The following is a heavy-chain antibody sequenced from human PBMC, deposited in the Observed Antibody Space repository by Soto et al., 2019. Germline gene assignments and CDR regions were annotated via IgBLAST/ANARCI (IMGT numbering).Heavy chain of an antibody. CDR1: GGTFSSYA. CDR3: ARDRVAAAQFDP. J-gene: IGHJ5*02. Sequence: GASVKVSCKASGGTFSSYAISWVRQAPGQGLEWMGWISAYNGNTNYAQKLQGRVAMTTDTSTSTAYMELRSLRSDDTAVYYCARDRVAAAQFDPWGQGTLVTVSS. D-gene: IGHD6-13*01. V-gene: IGHV1-18*01. CDR2: ISAYNGNT.